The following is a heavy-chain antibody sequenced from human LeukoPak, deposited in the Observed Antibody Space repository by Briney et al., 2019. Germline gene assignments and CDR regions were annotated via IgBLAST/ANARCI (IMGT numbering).Heavy chain of an antibody. D-gene: IGHD1-26*01. V-gene: IGHV4-59*01. CDR2: IYYSGST. Sequence: PSETLSLTCTVSGVSISSFYWSWIRQPPGKGLDWIGYIYYSGSTNYNPSLKSRVTISVDTSKNQFSLKLSSVTAADTAVYYCARGEGHGSYYFDFWGQGTLVTVSS. J-gene: IGHJ4*02. CDR3: ARGEGHGSYYFDF. CDR1: GVSISSFY.